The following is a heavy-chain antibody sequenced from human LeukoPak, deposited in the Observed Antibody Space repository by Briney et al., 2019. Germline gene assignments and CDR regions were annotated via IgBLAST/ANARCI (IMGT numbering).Heavy chain of an antibody. J-gene: IGHJ4*02. V-gene: IGHV3-74*01. CDR3: VRDLQD. Sequence: GGSLRLSCARSGLTLSSYWMQWVREAPGKGLVWVSRINGDGSITNYADSVKGRFTISRDNAKNTLFLQMDSLRDEDTAVYYCVRDLQDWGQGTLVTVPS. CDR2: INGDGSIT. CDR1: GLTLSSYW.